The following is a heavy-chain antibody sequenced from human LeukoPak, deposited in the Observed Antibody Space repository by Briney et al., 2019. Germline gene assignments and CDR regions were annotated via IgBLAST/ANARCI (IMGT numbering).Heavy chain of an antibody. Sequence: GGTLRLSCAASGFNFSDYYMTWIRQAPGKGLKWVAYISATSRTIYYADSVKGRFTISRDNAKNSLFLQMNSLRDEDTAVYYCARDREQSYYFDFWGQGSLVTVSS. D-gene: IGHD6-19*01. CDR3: ARDREQSYYFDF. J-gene: IGHJ4*02. V-gene: IGHV3-11*04. CDR2: ISATSRTI. CDR1: GFNFSDYY.